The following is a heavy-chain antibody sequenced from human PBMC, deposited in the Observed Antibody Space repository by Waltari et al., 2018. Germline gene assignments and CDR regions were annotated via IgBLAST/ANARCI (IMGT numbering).Heavy chain of an antibody. J-gene: IGHJ5*02. CDR3: ASSSYGAGWFDP. CDR2: INHSGST. Sequence: QVQLQQWGAGLLKPSETLSLTCAVSGGSFSGYYWSWIRQPPGKGLEWIGEINHSGSTNYNPSLKSRVTISVDTSKNQFSLKLSSVTAADTAVYYCASSSYGAGWFDPWGQGTLVTVSS. CDR1: GGSFSGYY. D-gene: IGHD5-18*01. V-gene: IGHV4-34*01.